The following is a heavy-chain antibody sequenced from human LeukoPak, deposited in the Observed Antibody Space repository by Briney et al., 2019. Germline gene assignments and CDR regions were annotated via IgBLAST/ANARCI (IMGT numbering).Heavy chain of an antibody. Sequence: SVKVSCKASGGTLSSYAISWVRQAPGQGLEWMGRIIPILGIANYAQKFQGRVTITADKSTSTAYMELSSLRSEDTAVYYCARGVVPAAIHDYYYYYMDVWGKGTTVTVSS. CDR3: ARGVVPAAIHDYYYYYMDV. CDR1: GGTLSSYA. D-gene: IGHD2-2*02. CDR2: IIPILGIA. V-gene: IGHV1-69*04. J-gene: IGHJ6*03.